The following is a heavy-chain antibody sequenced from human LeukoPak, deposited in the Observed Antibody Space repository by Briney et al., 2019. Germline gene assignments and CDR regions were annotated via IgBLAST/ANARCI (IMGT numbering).Heavy chain of an antibody. D-gene: IGHD3-22*01. CDR3: ARVLNHYYDSSGFDY. J-gene: IGHJ4*02. CDR1: GFTFSSYA. V-gene: IGHV3-23*01. CDR2: ISGSGGST. Sequence: PGGSLRLSCAASGFTFSSYAMSWVRQAPGKGLEWVSAISGSGGSTYYADSVKGRFTISRDNSKNTLYLQMNSLRAEDTAVYYCARVLNHYYDSSGFDYWGQGTLVTVSS.